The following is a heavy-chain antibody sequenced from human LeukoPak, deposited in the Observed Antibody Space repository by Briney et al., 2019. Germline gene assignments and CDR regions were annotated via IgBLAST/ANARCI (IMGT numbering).Heavy chain of an antibody. V-gene: IGHV1-46*01. CDR1: GYTFTSYY. CDR2: INPSGSST. J-gene: IGHJ5*02. D-gene: IGHD2-15*01. CDR3: ARDNSVGDAAWWFDP. Sequence: ASVKVSCKASGYTFTSYYMHWVRQAPGQGLEWMGLINPSGSSTSYAQKFQGRLSLTRDMSTSTDYMELSSLRSEDTAVYYCARDNSVGDAAWWFDPWGQGTLVTVSS.